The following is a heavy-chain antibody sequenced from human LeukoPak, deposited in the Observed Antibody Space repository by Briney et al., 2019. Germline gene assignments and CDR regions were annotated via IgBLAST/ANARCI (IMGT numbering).Heavy chain of an antibody. CDR3: ARDWRRYGTYDY. Sequence: GGSLRLSCAASGFTFSSYWMHWVRQAPGKGLVWVSHINSDGSSTSYADSVKGRFTISRDNAKNSLYLQMNSLRAEDTAFYYCARDWRRYGTYDYWGQGTLVTVSS. CDR1: GFTFSSYW. V-gene: IGHV3-74*01. J-gene: IGHJ4*02. CDR2: INSDGSST. D-gene: IGHD5-18*01.